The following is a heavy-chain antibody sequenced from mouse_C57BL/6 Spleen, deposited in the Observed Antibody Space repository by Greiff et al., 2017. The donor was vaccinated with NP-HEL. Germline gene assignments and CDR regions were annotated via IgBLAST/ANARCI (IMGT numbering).Heavy chain of an antibody. J-gene: IGHJ2*01. Sequence: EVQGVESGGGLVKPGGSLKLSCAASGFTFSSYAMSWVRQTPEKRLEWVATISDGGSYTYYPDNVKGRFTISRDNAKNNLYLQMSHLKSEDTAMYYCARDRAQSGDFDYWGQGTTLTVSS. V-gene: IGHV5-4*01. CDR3: ARDRAQSGDFDY. D-gene: IGHD3-3*01. CDR1: GFTFSSYA. CDR2: ISDGGSYT.